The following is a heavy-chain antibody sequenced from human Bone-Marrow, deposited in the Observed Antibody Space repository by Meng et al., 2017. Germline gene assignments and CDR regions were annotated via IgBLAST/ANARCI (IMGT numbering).Heavy chain of an antibody. CDR3: ARLAMAGKNYPTDY. CDR1: QYSVRTNF. D-gene: IGHD6-19*01. V-gene: IGHV3-53*01. CDR2: LYASGET. J-gene: IGHJ4*02. Sequence: EVQLVESGGGLIQPGGSLRLYCAVSQYSVRTNFMNWVRRAPGKGLEWVSILYASGETSYADSVKGRFTISRDASKNTLYLQMNSLRAEDTAVYYCARLAMAGKNYPTDYWGQGTLVTVSS.